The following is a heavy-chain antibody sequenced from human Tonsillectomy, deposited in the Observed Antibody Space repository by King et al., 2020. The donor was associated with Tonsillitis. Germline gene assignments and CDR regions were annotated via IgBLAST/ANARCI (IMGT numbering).Heavy chain of an antibody. CDR1: GGFISGYY. CDR3: ARDSDANWGSWWYFDL. Sequence: QLQESGPGLVKPSETLSLTCTVSGGFISGYYWSWIRQPPGRGLEWIGYVYYSGSTNYNPSLKSRVTISVDTSKNQFSLKLNFVTAADTAVYYCARDSDANWGSWWYFDLWGRGTLVTVSS. CDR2: VYYSGST. D-gene: IGHD7-27*01. J-gene: IGHJ2*01. V-gene: IGHV4-59*01.